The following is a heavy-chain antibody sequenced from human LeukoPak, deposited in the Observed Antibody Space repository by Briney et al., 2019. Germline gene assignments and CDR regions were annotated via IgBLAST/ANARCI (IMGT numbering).Heavy chain of an antibody. CDR1: GFTFSSYW. CDR2: IKEDGSEQ. CDR3: ARDRGSGYYYVRYYFDY. V-gene: IGHV3-7*01. Sequence: GGSLRLSCAASGFTFSSYWMSWVRQAPGKGLEWVANIKEDGSEQYYVDSVTGRFTVSRDNAKNSLYLQMNSLRAEDTAVYYCARDRGSGYYYVRYYFDYWGQGTLVTVSS. J-gene: IGHJ4*02. D-gene: IGHD3-22*01.